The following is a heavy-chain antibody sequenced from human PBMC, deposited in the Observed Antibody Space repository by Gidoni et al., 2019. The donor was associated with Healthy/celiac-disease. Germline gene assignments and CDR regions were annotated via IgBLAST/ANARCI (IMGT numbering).Heavy chain of an antibody. J-gene: IGHJ3*02. CDR2: IKSKTDGGTT. V-gene: IGHV3-15*01. Sequence: EVQLVESGGGLVKPGGSLRLSCAASGFTFSNAWMSWVRQAPGKGLEWVGRIKSKTDGGTTDYAAPVKGRFTISRDDSKNTLYLQMNSLKTEDTAVYYCTKLLRRGQTAFDIWGQGTMVTVSS. D-gene: IGHD3-22*01. CDR3: TKLLRRGQTAFDI. CDR1: GFTFSNAW.